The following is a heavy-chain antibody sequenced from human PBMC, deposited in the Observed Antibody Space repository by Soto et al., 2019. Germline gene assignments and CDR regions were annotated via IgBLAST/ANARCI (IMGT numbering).Heavy chain of an antibody. D-gene: IGHD6-13*01. CDR2: IDPSDSYT. V-gene: IGHV5-10-1*01. J-gene: IGHJ6*02. Sequence: GESLKISCKGSGYSFTSYWISWVRQMPGKGLEWMGRIDPSDSYTNYSPSFQGHVTISADKSISTAYLQWSSLKASDTAMYYCARHVGIAAAVFYYGMDVWGQGTTVTVSS. CDR1: GYSFTSYW. CDR3: ARHVGIAAAVFYYGMDV.